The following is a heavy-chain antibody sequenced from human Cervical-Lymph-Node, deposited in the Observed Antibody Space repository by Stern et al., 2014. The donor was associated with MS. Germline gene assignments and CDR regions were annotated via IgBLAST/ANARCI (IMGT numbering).Heavy chain of an antibody. V-gene: IGHV4-31*03. Sequence: VQLEESGPGLVKPSQTLSLTCTVSGGSINIGDYYWSWIRHLPGKGLEWIGYIYNIGSTSYNSSLKSRVSISVDTSKNQFSLNLNSMTAADTAVYYCAGGTVAGLFDFWGQGMLVTVSS. CDR3: AGGTVAGLFDF. D-gene: IGHD6-19*01. CDR2: IYNIGST. CDR1: GGSINIGDYY. J-gene: IGHJ4*02.